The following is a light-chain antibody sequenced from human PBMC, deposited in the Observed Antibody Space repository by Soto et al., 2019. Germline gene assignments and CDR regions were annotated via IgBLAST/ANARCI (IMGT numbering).Light chain of an antibody. Sequence: QSVLTQPPSVSGTPGQSITISCSGSSSNIGTYTLNWYQQLPGTAPKLLFYTYVQRPSGVADRFSGSKSGTSASLAISGLQAEDEADYYCAAWDDRVNGVVFGGGTKVTVL. J-gene: IGLJ2*01. CDR1: SSNIGTYT. CDR2: TYV. V-gene: IGLV1-44*01. CDR3: AAWDDRVNGVV.